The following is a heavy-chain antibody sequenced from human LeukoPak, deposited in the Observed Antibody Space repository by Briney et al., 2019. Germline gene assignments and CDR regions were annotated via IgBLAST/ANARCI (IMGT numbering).Heavy chain of an antibody. Sequence: PSETLSLTCTVSGGSISSYYWSWIRQPPGKGLEWIGYIYYSGSTNYNPSLKSRVTISVDRSKNQFSLKLSSVTAADTAVYYCARVMNSGSYWDAFDIWGQGTMVTVSS. J-gene: IGHJ3*02. CDR3: ARVMNSGSYWDAFDI. V-gene: IGHV4-59*12. CDR1: GGSISSYY. CDR2: IYYSGST. D-gene: IGHD1-26*01.